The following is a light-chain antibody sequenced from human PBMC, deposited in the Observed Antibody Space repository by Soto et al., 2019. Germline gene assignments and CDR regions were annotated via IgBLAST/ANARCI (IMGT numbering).Light chain of an antibody. CDR3: QQYGSSPPWT. V-gene: IGKV3-20*01. Sequence: EIVVTQSPGTLYLSPGERATLSCMSSQSVSSSYLAWYHEKPGQAPRLLIYGASSRATGIPDRFSGSGSGTDFTLTISRLEPEDFAVYYCQQYGSSPPWTFGQGTKVEIK. CDR1: QSVSSSY. CDR2: GAS. J-gene: IGKJ1*01.